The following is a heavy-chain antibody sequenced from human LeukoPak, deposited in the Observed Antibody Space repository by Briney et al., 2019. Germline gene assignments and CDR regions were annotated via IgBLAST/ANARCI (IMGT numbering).Heavy chain of an antibody. CDR3: ARHVGRGITMIVVDYWYFDL. CDR2: IYYSGST. V-gene: IGHV4-59*08. Sequence: SETLSLTCTVSGGSISSYYWSWIRQPPGKGLEWIGYIYYSGSTNYNPSLKSRVTISVDTSKNQFSLKLSSVTAADTAVYYCARHVGRGITMIVVDYWYFDLWGRGTLVTVSS. J-gene: IGHJ2*01. D-gene: IGHD3-22*01. CDR1: GGSISSYY.